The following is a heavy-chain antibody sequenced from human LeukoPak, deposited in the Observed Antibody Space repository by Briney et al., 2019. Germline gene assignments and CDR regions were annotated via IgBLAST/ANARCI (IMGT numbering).Heavy chain of an antibody. V-gene: IGHV4-4*07. Sequence: SETLSLICPVSGGSISSYYWSWIRQPAGKGLAWIGRIYTSGSTNYNPSLKSRVTMSVDTSKNQFSLKLSSVTAADTAVYYGARTLDKAIQTYWYFDLWGRGTLVTASS. D-gene: IGHD5-18*01. CDR2: IYTSGST. CDR3: ARTLDKAIQTYWYFDL. CDR1: GGSISSYY. J-gene: IGHJ2*01.